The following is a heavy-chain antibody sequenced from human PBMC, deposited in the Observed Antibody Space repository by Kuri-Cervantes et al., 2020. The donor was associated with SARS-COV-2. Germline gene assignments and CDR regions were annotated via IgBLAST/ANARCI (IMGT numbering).Heavy chain of an antibody. Sequence: ASVKVSCKASGYAFTSYGISWVRQAPGQGLEWMGWIITYSGHTNYAQKFQGRVTVTRDTSTSTVYMELSSLRSEDTAVYYCARGMRCSSTSCYLNYYYYGMDVWGQGTTVTVSS. CDR1: GYAFTSYG. D-gene: IGHD2-2*01. CDR3: ARGMRCSSTSCYLNYYYYGMDV. CDR2: IITYSGHT. V-gene: IGHV1-18*04. J-gene: IGHJ6*02.